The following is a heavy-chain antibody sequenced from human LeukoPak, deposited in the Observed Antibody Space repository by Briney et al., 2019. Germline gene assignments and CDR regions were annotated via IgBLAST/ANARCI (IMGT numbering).Heavy chain of an antibody. CDR2: INPSGGST. Sequence: ASVKVSCKASGYTFTNHYMHWVRQAPGQGLEWMGIINPSGGSTSYTPKFQGRVTMTRDTSTSTVYMELSSLRSEDTAVYYCASSPFYVSGKSGMDVWGQGTTVTVSS. J-gene: IGHJ6*02. D-gene: IGHD3-3*01. V-gene: IGHV1-46*01. CDR1: GYTFTNHY. CDR3: ASSPFYVSGKSGMDV.